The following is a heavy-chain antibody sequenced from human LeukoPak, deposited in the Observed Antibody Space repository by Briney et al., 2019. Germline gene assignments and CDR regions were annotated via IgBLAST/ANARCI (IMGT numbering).Heavy chain of an antibody. CDR3: ARDLHSGYYSIFHY. D-gene: IGHD3-22*01. CDR2: IYYSGMT. CDR1: GGSISSYY. V-gene: IGHV4-59*01. J-gene: IGHJ4*02. Sequence: SETLSLTCTVSGGSISSYYWSLIRQPPGKGLEWIGYIYYSGMTNYKPSLKSRVPLSVDTSKNQFSLKMSSVTAADTAVYYCARDLHSGYYSIFHYWGQGTLVTVSS.